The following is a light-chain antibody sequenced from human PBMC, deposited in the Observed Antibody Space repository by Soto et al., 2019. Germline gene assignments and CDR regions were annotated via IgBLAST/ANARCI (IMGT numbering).Light chain of an antibody. J-gene: IGKJ1*01. CDR3: QQYNSYRT. V-gene: IGKV1-5*01. CDR2: DAS. Sequence: DIQLTQSPSTLSASGGEGVTMTCRARQRISRWLAWYQQKPGKAPKLLIYDASILESGVPSRFSGSGSGTEFTLTISSLQPDDFATYYCQQYNSYRTFGQGTKVDI. CDR1: QRISRW.